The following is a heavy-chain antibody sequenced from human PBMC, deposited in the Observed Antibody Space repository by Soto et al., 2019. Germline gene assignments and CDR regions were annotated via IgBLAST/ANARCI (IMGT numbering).Heavy chain of an antibody. J-gene: IGHJ5*01. CDR2: INSYNGDT. CDR3: ARDQWLKVPAVVGDKFDS. D-gene: IGHD6-19*01. V-gene: IGHV1-18*04. CDR1: GYDFIGHG. Sequence: QVQLVQSGGEEKKPGASVKVSCKASGYDFIGHGISWVRQARGQGLEWMGWINSYNGDTKYARKYQDRITLTKDKSTRTVYMELTSLRSDDTAVYYCARDQWLKVPAVVGDKFDSWGQVTLVTVSS.